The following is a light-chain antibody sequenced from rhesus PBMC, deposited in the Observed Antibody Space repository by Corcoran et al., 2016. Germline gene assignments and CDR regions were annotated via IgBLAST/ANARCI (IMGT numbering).Light chain of an antibody. CDR1: SSDIGGYND. Sequence: QAAPTQSPSVSGSPGQSVTLSCTGTSSDIGGYNDVSWYQQHPGTAPRLLIYDVSKRPSGVSDRFSGSKSGNTASLTISGLQAEDEAHYYCCSHRSGSTVIFGGGTRLTVL. CDR2: DVS. CDR3: CSHRSGSTVI. V-gene: IGLV2S9*01. J-gene: IGLJ1*01.